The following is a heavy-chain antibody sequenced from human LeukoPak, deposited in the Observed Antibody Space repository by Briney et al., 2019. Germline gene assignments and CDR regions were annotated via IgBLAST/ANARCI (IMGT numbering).Heavy chain of an antibody. CDR3: ARFNRNSSGWIDY. J-gene: IGHJ4*02. V-gene: IGHV4-59*01. D-gene: IGHD6-19*01. CDR1: GGSISSYY. Sequence: PSETLSLTCTVSGGSISSYYWTWLRQPPGKGLEWIGYMFYSGSGNYNPSLRSRVTISVDTSKNQISLKLSSVTAADTAVYYCARFNRNSSGWIDYWGQGTLVTVSS. CDR2: MFYSGSG.